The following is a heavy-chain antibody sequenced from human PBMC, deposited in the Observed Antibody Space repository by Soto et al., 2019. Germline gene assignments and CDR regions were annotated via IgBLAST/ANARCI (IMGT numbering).Heavy chain of an antibody. D-gene: IGHD1-20*01. V-gene: IGHV4-39*01. CDR1: GGSISSSSYY. J-gene: IGHJ4*02. CDR3: ATYNRGAFDY. Sequence: SETLSLTCTVSGGSISSSSYYWVWIRQPPGKGLEWIGSIYYSGSTYYNPSLKSRVTISVDTSKNQFSLKLSSVTAADTAVYYCATYNRGAFDYWGQGTLVTVSS. CDR2: IYYSGST.